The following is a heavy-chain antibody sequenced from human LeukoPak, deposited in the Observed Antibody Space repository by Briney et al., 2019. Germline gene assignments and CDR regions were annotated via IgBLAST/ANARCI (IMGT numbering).Heavy chain of an antibody. V-gene: IGHV4-4*07. Sequence: SETLSLTCSVSGGSIYSYCWSWLRQPAGKGLEFIGRIYTTGMTNYNPSLKSRVSMSVDTSKNQFSLELRSVTAADTAVYFCARAGYPISSSFVDYWGQGALVTVSS. CDR2: IYTTGMT. J-gene: IGHJ4*02. CDR1: GGSIYSYC. CDR3: ARAGYPISSSFVDY. D-gene: IGHD3-16*02.